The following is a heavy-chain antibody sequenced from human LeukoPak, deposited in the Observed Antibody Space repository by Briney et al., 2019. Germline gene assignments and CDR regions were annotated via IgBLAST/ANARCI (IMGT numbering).Heavy chain of an antibody. J-gene: IGHJ5*02. CDR2: TYYSGST. Sequence: SETLSFTCTGSGGSISSYYWSWIRQPPGQGLEGIGNTYYSGSTNYNTSLNSRATISVETTKKRFSLKMSPGTAADTAYYYSARNVLLWFGPTHNWFDPWGQGTLVTVSS. V-gene: IGHV4-59*08. CDR3: ARNVLLWFGPTHNWFDP. CDR1: GGSISSYY. D-gene: IGHD3-10*01.